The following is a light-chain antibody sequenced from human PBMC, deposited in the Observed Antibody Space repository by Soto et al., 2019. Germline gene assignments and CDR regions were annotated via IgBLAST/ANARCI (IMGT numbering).Light chain of an antibody. CDR1: QSISSX. Sequence: DIQMTQSPSSLSASVGDRVTITCRASQSISSXXXXXXXXPGXAPKLLIYAASSLQSGVPSRFSGSGSGTDFTLTISSLQPEDFATYYCQQSYSTPITFGQGTRLEIK. J-gene: IGKJ5*01. CDR3: QQSYSTPIT. V-gene: IGKV1-39*01. CDR2: AAS.